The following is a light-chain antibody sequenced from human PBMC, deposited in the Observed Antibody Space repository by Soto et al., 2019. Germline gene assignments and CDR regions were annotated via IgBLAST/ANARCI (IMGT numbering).Light chain of an antibody. V-gene: IGKV1-5*03. CDR3: QEYHSYPFA. CDR2: KAS. J-gene: IGKJ5*01. CDR1: QSISSW. Sequence: DIQMTQSPSTLSASVGDRVTITCRASQSISSWLAWYQQEPGKAPKLLIYKASSLESGVTSRFSGSGSGTEFTPTISSLQPDDFATYYCQEYHSYPFAFGQGTRLEIK.